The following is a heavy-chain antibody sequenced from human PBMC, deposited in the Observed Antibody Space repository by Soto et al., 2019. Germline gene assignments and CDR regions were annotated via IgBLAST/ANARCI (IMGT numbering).Heavy chain of an antibody. J-gene: IGHJ4*02. CDR2: ISGDGTST. V-gene: IGHV3-64*01. CDR3: AARYCTTTTCFHFDY. CDR1: GFTFSSYG. Sequence: GGSLRLSCAASGFTFSSYGMHWVRQAPGKGLEYVSAISGDGTSTYYANSVKGRFTISRDNSKNTLYLQMGSLRPEDLAVYYCAARYCTTTTCFHFDYWGQGALVTVSS. D-gene: IGHD2-2*01.